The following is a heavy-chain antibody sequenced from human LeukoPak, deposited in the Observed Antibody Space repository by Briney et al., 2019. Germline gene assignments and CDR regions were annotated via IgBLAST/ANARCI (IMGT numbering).Heavy chain of an antibody. CDR3: ARALPGAATAHNWFDP. V-gene: IGHV1-18*01. CDR1: GYTFTIYG. CDR2: ISGFNGAT. J-gene: IGHJ5*02. Sequence: ASVRVSCKASGYTFTIYGISWVRQAPGQGLEWMGWISGFNGATNYAQKFQGRVTMTIDTSTNTTYMDLRTVTSDDTAIYYCARALPGAATAHNWFDPWGQGTLVTFSS. D-gene: IGHD6-13*01.